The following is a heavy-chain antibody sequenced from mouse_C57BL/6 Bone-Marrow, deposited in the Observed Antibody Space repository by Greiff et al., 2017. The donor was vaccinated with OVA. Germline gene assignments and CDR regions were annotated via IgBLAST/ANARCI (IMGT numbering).Heavy chain of an antibody. D-gene: IGHD2-2*01. CDR3: AREGRVTTEFAY. CDR2: IDPSDSYT. V-gene: IGHV1-69*01. CDR1: GYTFTSYW. Sequence: QVQLKQSGAELVMPGASVKLSCKASGYTFTSYWMHWVKQRPGQGLEWIGEIDPSDSYTNYNQKFKGKSTLTVDKSSSTAYMQLSSLTSEDSAVYYCAREGRVTTEFAYWGQGTLVTVSA. J-gene: IGHJ3*01.